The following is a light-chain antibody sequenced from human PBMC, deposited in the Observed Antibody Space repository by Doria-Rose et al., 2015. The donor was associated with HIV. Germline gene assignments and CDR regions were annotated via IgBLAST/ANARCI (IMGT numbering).Light chain of an antibody. CDR3: NQYGNSWT. Sequence: TQSPGTLSLSPGERATLSCRASQSFSSTYLAWYQQKPGQAPSLLIYDGSTRATGIPDRFSVSGSGTDFTLTINRLEPEDFALYYCNQYGNSWTFGQGTKVEI. V-gene: IGKV3-20*01. J-gene: IGKJ1*01. CDR1: QSFSSTY. CDR2: DGS.